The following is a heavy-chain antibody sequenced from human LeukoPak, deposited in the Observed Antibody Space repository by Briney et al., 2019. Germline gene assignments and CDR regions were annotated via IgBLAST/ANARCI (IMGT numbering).Heavy chain of an antibody. Sequence: PGGSLRLSCAASGFTFSSYGMHWVRQAPGKGLEWVANIKQDGSEKYYVDSVKGRFTISRDNSKNTLYLQMNSLRAEDTAVYYCARDYAGITIFGVVPRNAFDIWGQGTMVTVSS. CDR3: ARDYAGITIFGVVPRNAFDI. J-gene: IGHJ3*02. CDR1: GFTFSSYG. V-gene: IGHV3-7*01. D-gene: IGHD3-3*01. CDR2: IKQDGSEK.